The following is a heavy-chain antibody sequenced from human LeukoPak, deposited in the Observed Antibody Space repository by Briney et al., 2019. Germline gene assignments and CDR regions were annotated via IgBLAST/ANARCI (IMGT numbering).Heavy chain of an antibody. V-gene: IGHV6-1*01. J-gene: IGHJ4*02. Sequence: SQTLSLTCAISGDSVSSNSVTWSWIRQSPSRGLEWLGRTYYNSKWHNDYAISVKSRITINADTSKNQFSLQLNSVTPEDTAVYYCARYYDRSGYWSTPHFDYWGQGTLVTVSS. CDR2: TYYNSKWHN. CDR1: GDSVSSNSVT. CDR3: ARYYDRSGYWSTPHFDY. D-gene: IGHD3-22*01.